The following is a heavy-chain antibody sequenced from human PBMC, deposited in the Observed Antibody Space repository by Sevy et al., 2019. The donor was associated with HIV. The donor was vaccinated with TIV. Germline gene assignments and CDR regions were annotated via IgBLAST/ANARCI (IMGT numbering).Heavy chain of an antibody. V-gene: IGHV4-59*01. CDR3: ARGDPELLHGMDV. D-gene: IGHD1-7*01. Sequence: SETLSLTCTVSGDSISGYYWSWIRQPPGKGLEWIGYIFYTRSTNYNPSLKSRVTISKDTSKNQISLKLSSVTAADTALYYCARGDPELLHGMDVWGQGTTVTVSS. CDR2: IFYTRST. J-gene: IGHJ6*02. CDR1: GDSISGYY.